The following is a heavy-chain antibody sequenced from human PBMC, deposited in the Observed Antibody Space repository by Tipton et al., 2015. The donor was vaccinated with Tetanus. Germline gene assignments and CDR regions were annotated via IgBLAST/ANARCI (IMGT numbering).Heavy chain of an antibody. CDR2: IYSFGST. D-gene: IGHD1-26*01. Sequence: TLSLTCTVSGGSISSGGYYWTWIRQRPGKGLEWIGEIYSFGSTYYHPSLKGRVTISMDTAKNQFSLDLNSVTAADTAGYYCAREQARGSRGWNYFDYWGQGALVTVSS. J-gene: IGHJ4*02. V-gene: IGHV4-31*03. CDR1: GGSISSGGYY. CDR3: AREQARGSRGWNYFDY.